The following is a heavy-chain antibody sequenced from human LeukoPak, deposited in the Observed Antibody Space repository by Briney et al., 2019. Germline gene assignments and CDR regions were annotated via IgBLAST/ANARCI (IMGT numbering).Heavy chain of an antibody. J-gene: IGHJ3*02. D-gene: IGHD4-17*01. CDR3: ARGADDYGDYENAFDI. CDR2: ISSSTSYI. V-gene: IGHV3-21*01. Sequence: GGSLRLSCAASGFTFSSYRMNWVRQTPGKGLEWVSSISSSTSYIYYADSVKGRFTISRDNAKNSLYLQMNSLRVEDTAVYYCARGADDYGDYENAFDIWGQGTMVTVPS. CDR1: GFTFSSYR.